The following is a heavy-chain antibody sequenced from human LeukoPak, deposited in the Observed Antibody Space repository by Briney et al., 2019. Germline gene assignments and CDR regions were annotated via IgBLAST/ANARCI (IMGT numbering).Heavy chain of an antibody. CDR2: IKQDGREK. D-gene: IGHD3-10*01. Sequence: GGSLRLSCAASGFDFHNYVIHWVRQAPGKGLEWVANIKQDGREKYYLDSVKGRFTISRDNAKNSLYLEMNSLRAEDTAVYYCTRSPDGVDYWGQGTLVTVSS. CDR3: TRSPDGVDY. V-gene: IGHV3-7*01. CDR1: GFDFHNYV. J-gene: IGHJ4*02.